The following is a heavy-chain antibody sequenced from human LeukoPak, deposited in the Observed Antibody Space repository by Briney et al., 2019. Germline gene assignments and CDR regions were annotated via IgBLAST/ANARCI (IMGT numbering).Heavy chain of an antibody. D-gene: IGHD1-1*01. V-gene: IGHV3-11*01. CDR3: ARVGIALTSPFDY. CDR1: GFTFSDYY. J-gene: IGHJ4*02. CDR2: MSSRGYPT. Sequence: PGGSLRLSRLASGFTFSDYYMSWVRQAPGKGLEWISYMSSRGYPTYYAESVKGRFTISRDNAKNTLYLQMHNLRADDTAVYFCARVGIALTSPFDYWGLGTLVAVSS.